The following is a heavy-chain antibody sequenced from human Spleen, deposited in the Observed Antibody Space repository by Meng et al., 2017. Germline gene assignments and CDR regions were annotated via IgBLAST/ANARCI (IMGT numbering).Heavy chain of an antibody. CDR3: ARSPIDKYDLSALPLDY. J-gene: IGHJ4*02. D-gene: IGHD3-16*01. CDR1: GFTFDDYA. CDR2: ISGSGVTT. V-gene: IGHV3-23*01. Sequence: GESLKISCAASGFTFDDYAMHWVRQAPGKGLEWVSVISGSGVTTYYADSVKGRFTISRDNSKNTLYLQMNSLRAEDTAVYYCARSPIDKYDLSALPLDYWGQGTLVTVSS.